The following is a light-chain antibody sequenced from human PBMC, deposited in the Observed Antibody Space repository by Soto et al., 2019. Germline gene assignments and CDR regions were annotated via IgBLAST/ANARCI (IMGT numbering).Light chain of an antibody. Sequence: DIQMTQSPSSLSASVVDRVTITCRASQSISSYLNWYQQKPGKAPKLLIYAASSLQSVVPSRFSGSGSGTDFTLTISRLQPEDFATYYCQQSYSTPTFGGGTKVEIK. CDR1: QSISSY. CDR2: AAS. CDR3: QQSYSTPT. J-gene: IGKJ4*01. V-gene: IGKV1-39*01.